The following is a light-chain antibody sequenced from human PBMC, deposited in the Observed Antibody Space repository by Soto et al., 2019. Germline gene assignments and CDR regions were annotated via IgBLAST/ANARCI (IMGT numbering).Light chain of an antibody. CDR2: GAS. V-gene: IGKV3-15*01. J-gene: IGKJ4*01. CDR1: QSVSNN. CDR3: QQYNDWPLT. Sequence: EIVMTQSPATLSVSPGERSTLSCRASQSVSNNLAWYQQKPGQAPRLLIYGASTRATGIPARFSGSASGTEFTLTISSLQSEDFAVYYCQQYNDWPLTFGGGTKV.